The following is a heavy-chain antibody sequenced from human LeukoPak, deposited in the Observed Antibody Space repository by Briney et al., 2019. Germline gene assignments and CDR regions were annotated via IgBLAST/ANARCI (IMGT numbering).Heavy chain of an antibody. V-gene: IGHV1-2*02. Sequence: ASVKVSCKASGYTFTAFYMHWVRQAPGQGLEWMGWINPNNGATNYAQKFQGRVTMTRDTSISTAYMEVRRLRSDDTVVYYCARDLGGATHTAFDYWGQGTLVTVSS. CDR1: GYTFTAFY. D-gene: IGHD1-26*01. CDR3: ARDLGGATHTAFDY. J-gene: IGHJ4*02. CDR2: INPNNGAT.